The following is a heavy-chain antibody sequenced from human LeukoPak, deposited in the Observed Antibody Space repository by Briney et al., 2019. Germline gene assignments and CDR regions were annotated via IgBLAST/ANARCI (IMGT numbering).Heavy chain of an antibody. V-gene: IGHV1-46*01. CDR1: GYTFTTYC. J-gene: IGHJ4*02. Sequence: ASVMVSCKTSGYTFTTYCLHWLRQAPGQGLEWMGVLNPYDGTTTHGQKFRGRVTMTRDTSTSTAYMEVSRLRFEDTAVYFCARDLRDRRDDYTVPNYWGQGALVIVSA. D-gene: IGHD5-24*01. CDR3: ARDLRDRRDDYTVPNY. CDR2: LNPYDGTT.